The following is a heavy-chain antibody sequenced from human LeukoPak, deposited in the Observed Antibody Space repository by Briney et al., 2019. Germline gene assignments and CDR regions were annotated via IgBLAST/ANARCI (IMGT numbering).Heavy chain of an antibody. Sequence: GGSLRLSCAASGFTFSSYSMSWVRQAPGKGLEWVSSISSSSSYIYYADSVKGRFTISRDNAKNSLYLQMNSLRAEDTAVYYCARRASNCGGDCYSTHYFDYWGQGTLVTVSS. CDR3: ARRASNCGGDCYSTHYFDY. V-gene: IGHV3-21*04. J-gene: IGHJ4*02. CDR1: GFTFSSYS. CDR2: ISSSSSYI. D-gene: IGHD2-21*02.